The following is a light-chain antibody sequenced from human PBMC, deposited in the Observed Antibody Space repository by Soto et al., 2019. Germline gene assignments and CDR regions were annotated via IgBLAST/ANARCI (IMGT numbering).Light chain of an antibody. J-gene: IGKJ4*01. Sequence: IVMTQSPATLSVSPGEGVTLSCRASENVGTNLAWYQQKPGQAPRLLIYGSSTRATGIPATFSGSGSGTEFTLNISSLQSEESALYYCPQYNNWGLSFGGGTKVEIK. CDR2: GSS. V-gene: IGKV3D-15*01. CDR1: ENVGTN. CDR3: PQYNNWGLS.